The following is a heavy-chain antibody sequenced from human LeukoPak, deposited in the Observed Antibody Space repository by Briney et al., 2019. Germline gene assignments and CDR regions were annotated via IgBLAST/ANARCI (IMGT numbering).Heavy chain of an antibody. V-gene: IGHV4-39*07. CDR1: GGSISRSYYY. CDR3: ARASSGWYNWFDP. J-gene: IGHJ5*02. Sequence: SETLSLTCSVSGGSISRSYYYWGWIRHPPGKGLEWIGTIYYSGNTFYNPSLKSRVTISVDTSKNQFSLKLSSVTAADTAVYYCARASSGWYNWFDPWGQGTLVTVSS. CDR2: IYYSGNT. D-gene: IGHD6-19*01.